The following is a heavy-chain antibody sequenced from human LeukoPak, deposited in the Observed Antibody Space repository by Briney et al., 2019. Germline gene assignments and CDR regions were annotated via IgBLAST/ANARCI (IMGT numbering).Heavy chain of an antibody. CDR1: GYTFTGYY. J-gene: IGHJ4*02. CDR2: INPNSGGT. Sequence: ASVKVSCKASGYTFTGYYMHWVRQAPGQGLEWMGWINPNSGGTNYAQKFQGRVTMTRDTSISTAYMELSRLRSDDTAVYYCARYLAVAGTFDYWGQGTLVTVSS. CDR3: ARYLAVAGTFDY. V-gene: IGHV1-2*02. D-gene: IGHD6-19*01.